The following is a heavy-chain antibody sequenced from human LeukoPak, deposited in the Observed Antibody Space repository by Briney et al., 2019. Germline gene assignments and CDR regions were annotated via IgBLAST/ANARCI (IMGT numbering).Heavy chain of an antibody. J-gene: IGHJ4*02. Sequence: GGSLRLSCAASGFTFNDYWMSWVRQAPGRGLEWVVNINQDGSENYYVDSMKGRFTSSRDNAKNSLCLQMNSLRAEDTAVYYCARSSWGSSTNSWGQGTLVTVSS. V-gene: IGHV3-7*01. CDR1: GFTFNDYW. CDR2: INQDGSEN. D-gene: IGHD3-16*01. CDR3: ARSSWGSSTNS.